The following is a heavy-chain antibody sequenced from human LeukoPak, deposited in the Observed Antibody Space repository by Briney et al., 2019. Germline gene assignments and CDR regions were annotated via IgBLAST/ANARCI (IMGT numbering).Heavy chain of an antibody. J-gene: IGHJ3*02. CDR3: SKKALSTGFSHYDI. CDR1: GFTFSSYA. CDR2: ISGSGGST. Sequence: GGSLRLSCAASGFTFSSYAMSWVRQAPGKGLEWVSAISGSGGSTYYADSVKGRFTISRDNSKNTLYLQMNNLRAEDTALYYCSKKALSTGFSHYDIWGLGTMVTVSS. V-gene: IGHV3-23*01. D-gene: IGHD1-1*01.